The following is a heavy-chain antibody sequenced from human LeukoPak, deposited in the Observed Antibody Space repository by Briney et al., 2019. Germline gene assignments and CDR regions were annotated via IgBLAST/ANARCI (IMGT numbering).Heavy chain of an antibody. D-gene: IGHD6-19*01. CDR3: ARGGIQVSGIDEFDY. Sequence: GGGLSLSRAHSRLTLLEYYLHWVRQVIGNGLEWVSAICIRGYTHYSRSVPGPFTISRENAGRSLYRLMNSLRPEDRRVYSRARGGIQVSGIDEFDYWGQGTMVTVSS. V-gene: IGHV3-13*01. CDR1: RLTLLEYY. J-gene: IGHJ4*02. CDR2: ICIRGYT.